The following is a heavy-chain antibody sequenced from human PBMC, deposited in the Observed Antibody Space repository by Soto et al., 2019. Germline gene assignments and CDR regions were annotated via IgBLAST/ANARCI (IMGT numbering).Heavy chain of an antibody. V-gene: IGHV4-30-2*01. CDR2: IHHSGST. Sequence: QLQLQESGSGLVKPSQTLSLTCAVSGGSISSGGYSWSWIRQPPGKGLEWIGYIHHSGSTYYNPSLKSRGTISVDRSKNQFSLKLSSVTGADTAEYYCAAGGGLPRYYWGEGSLVTVSS. J-gene: IGHJ4*02. CDR3: AAGGGLPRYY. D-gene: IGHD5-12*01. CDR1: GGSISSGGYS.